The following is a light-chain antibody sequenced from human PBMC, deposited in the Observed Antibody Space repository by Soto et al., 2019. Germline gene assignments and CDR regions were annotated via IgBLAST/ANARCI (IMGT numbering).Light chain of an antibody. J-gene: IGKJ5*01. V-gene: IGKV3-11*01. CDR3: QQRSDWPS. CDR1: QSFSSSY. Sequence: EIVLTQSPVTLSLSPGERATLACRASQSFSSSYLAWYHQKPGQSPRLLIYDASYRATGIPARFSGSGSGTDFTLTISSLEPEDFAVYYCQQRSDWPSFGQGTRLEIK. CDR2: DAS.